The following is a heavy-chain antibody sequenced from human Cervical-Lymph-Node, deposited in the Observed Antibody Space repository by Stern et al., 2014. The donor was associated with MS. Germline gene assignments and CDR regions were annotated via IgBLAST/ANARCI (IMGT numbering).Heavy chain of an antibody. CDR3: ARDGRRFDP. CDR2: IYYTGTT. J-gene: IGHJ5*02. Sequence: QLQLQESGPGLVKPSQTLSLTCNVTGDSLSSGGYYWSWIPPRPGKGLEWMGYIYYTGTTYYPPSFKSRVTISVDTSKNQFSLNLSSVTAADTAVYYCARDGRRFDPWGQGILVTVSS. V-gene: IGHV4-31*03. CDR1: GDSLSSGGYY. D-gene: IGHD1-26*01.